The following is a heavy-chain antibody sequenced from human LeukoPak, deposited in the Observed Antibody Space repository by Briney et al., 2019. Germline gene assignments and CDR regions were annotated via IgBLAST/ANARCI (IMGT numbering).Heavy chain of an antibody. V-gene: IGHV1-18*01. CDR2: ISAYNGNT. J-gene: IGHJ2*01. CDR1: GGTFSSYA. Sequence: ASVKVSCKASGGTFSSYAISWVRQAPGQGLEWMGWISAYNGNTNYAQKLQGRVTMTTDTSTSTAYMELRSLRSDDTAVYYCARSRDCSSTSCYGDYYWYFDLWGRGTLVTVSS. CDR3: ARSRDCSSTSCYGDYYWYFDL. D-gene: IGHD2-2*01.